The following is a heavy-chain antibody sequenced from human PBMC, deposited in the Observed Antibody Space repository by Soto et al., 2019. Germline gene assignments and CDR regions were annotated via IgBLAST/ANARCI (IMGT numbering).Heavy chain of an antibody. CDR3: ARDGGQWLNWFDP. J-gene: IGHJ5*02. Sequence: GGSLRLSCAVSGFTFSSHSMNWVRQAPGKGLEWVSYISSSSSTIYYADSVKGRFTISRDNAKNSLYLQMNSLRAEDTAVYYCARDGGQWLNWFDPWGQGTLVTVSS. V-gene: IGHV3-48*01. CDR1: GFTFSSHS. CDR2: ISSSSSTI. D-gene: IGHD6-19*01.